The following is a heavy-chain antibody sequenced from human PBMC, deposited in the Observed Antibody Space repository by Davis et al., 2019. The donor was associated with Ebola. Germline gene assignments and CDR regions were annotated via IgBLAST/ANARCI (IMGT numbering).Heavy chain of an antibody. CDR3: AKDRCSGGSCHFDY. CDR2: ISGNGYGT. CDR1: GFTFDDHA. D-gene: IGHD2-15*01. J-gene: IGHJ4*02. V-gene: IGHV3-43*02. Sequence: GESLKIPCAASGFTFDDHAMSWVRQAPGKALEWVSLISGNGYGTEYGDSVKGRFTISRDNAKNSLYLQMNSLRTDDTALYYCAKDRCSGGSCHFDYWGQGTLVTVSS.